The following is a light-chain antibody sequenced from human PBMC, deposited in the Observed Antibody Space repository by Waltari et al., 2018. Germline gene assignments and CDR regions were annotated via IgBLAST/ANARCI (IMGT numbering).Light chain of an antibody. CDR1: QSISSW. V-gene: IGKV1-5*03. J-gene: IGKJ1*01. Sequence: DIQMTQSPSTLSASVGDRVTITCRASQSISSWLAWYQQKPGKAPKLLIYKASSLESGVPSRFSGSGSGTEFTRTISSLQPDDFATYYCQQYNNYTPKTFGQGTKVEIK. CDR3: QQYNNYTPKT. CDR2: KAS.